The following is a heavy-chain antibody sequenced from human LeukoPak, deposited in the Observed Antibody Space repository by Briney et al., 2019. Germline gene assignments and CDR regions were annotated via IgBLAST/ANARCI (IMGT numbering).Heavy chain of an antibody. V-gene: IGHV4-59*08. CDR3: ARHVPGIAVAGTGAFDY. J-gene: IGHJ4*02. D-gene: IGHD6-19*01. CDR1: GGSISSYY. CDR2: IYYSGGT. Sequence: SETLSLTCTVSGGSISSYYWSWIRQPPGKGLEWIGYIYYSGGTNYNPSLKSRVTISVDTSKNQFSLKLSSVTAADTAVYYCARHVPGIAVAGTGAFDYWGQGTLVTVSS.